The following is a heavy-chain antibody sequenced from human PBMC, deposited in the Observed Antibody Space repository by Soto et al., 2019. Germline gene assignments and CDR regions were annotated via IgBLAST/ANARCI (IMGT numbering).Heavy chain of an antibody. CDR1: GFTFSSYA. CDR3: ASGTSPYDYYGMDV. V-gene: IGHV3-30-3*01. J-gene: IGHJ6*02. CDR2: ISYDGSNK. Sequence: QVQLVESGGGVVQPGRSLRLSCAASGFTFSSYAMHWVRQAPGKGLEWVSVISYDGSNKYYADSVKGRFTISRDNSKNTLYLQMNSLRAEDTAVYYCASGTSPYDYYGMDVWGQGTTVTVSS. D-gene: IGHD4-17*01.